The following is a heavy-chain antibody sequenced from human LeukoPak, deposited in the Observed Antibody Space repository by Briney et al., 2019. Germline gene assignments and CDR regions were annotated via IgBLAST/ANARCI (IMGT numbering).Heavy chain of an antibody. D-gene: IGHD3-9*01. CDR3: ARDSDDILTGYYFPPDY. CDR1: GYTFTSYC. J-gene: IGHJ4*02. V-gene: IGHV1-18*01. Sequence: ASGKVSCKASGYTFTSYCISWVRQAPGEGLEWMGWIIPYKRNTHSTQKLQGRVTMTTDTSTSTAYMELRSLRSDDTAVYYCARDSDDILTGYYFPPDYWGQGTLVTVSS. CDR2: IIPYKRNT.